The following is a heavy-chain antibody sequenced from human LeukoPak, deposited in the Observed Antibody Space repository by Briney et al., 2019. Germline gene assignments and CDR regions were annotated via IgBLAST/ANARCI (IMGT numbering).Heavy chain of an antibody. CDR1: GYSFTSYW. CDR2: IYPGDSET. V-gene: IGHV5-51*01. Sequence: GESLQISCKGSGYSFTSYWIGWVRQMPGKGLEWMGIIYPGDSETRYSPSFQGQVSISADKSITTAYLQWSSLKASDTAMYYCARVYRSGYYFVEYWGQGTLVTVSS. J-gene: IGHJ4*02. D-gene: IGHD3-22*01. CDR3: ARVYRSGYYFVEY.